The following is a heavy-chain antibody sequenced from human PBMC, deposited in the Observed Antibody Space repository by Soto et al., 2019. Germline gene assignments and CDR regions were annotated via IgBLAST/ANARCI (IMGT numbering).Heavy chain of an antibody. CDR1: GGSFSGYY. Sequence: QVQLQQWGAGLLKPSETLSLTCAVYGGSFSGYYWSWIRQPPGKGLEWIGEINHSGSTNSNPSLKSRVTISVDTSKNQFSLKLSSVTAADTAVYYCARTATVTTFLDYWGQGTLVTVSS. J-gene: IGHJ4*02. CDR2: INHSGST. V-gene: IGHV4-34*01. D-gene: IGHD4-17*01. CDR3: ARTATVTTFLDY.